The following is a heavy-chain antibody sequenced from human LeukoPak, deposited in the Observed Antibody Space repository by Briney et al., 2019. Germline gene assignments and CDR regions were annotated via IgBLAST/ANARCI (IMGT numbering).Heavy chain of an antibody. CDR2: ISSSGSFF. CDR3: ARGLFGVINPTDY. V-gene: IGHV3-21*01. Sequence: PGGSLRLSCAASGFTFSSYAMHWFRQAPGTGLEWVSSISSSGSFFYYADSVKGRFTISRDNAKNSLYLQMNSLRVEDTAVYFCARGLFGVINPTDYWGQGTLVTVSS. D-gene: IGHD3-3*01. J-gene: IGHJ4*02. CDR1: GFTFSSYA.